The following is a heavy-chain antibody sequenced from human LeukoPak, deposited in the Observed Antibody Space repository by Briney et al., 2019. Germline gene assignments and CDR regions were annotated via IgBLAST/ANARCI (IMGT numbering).Heavy chain of an antibody. J-gene: IGHJ3*02. CDR1: GYSFTSYW. V-gene: IGHV5-51*04. Sequence: GSLKISCKGSGYSFTSYWIGWVRRMPGKGLEWVGIIYPGDSDTRYSPSFKGQVTISADKPISTAYLQWSSLKASDTAMYYCASHSRGGVGGEMATIGAFDIWGQGTMVTVSS. CDR3: ASHSRGGVGGEMATIGAFDI. CDR2: IYPGDSDT. D-gene: IGHD5-24*01.